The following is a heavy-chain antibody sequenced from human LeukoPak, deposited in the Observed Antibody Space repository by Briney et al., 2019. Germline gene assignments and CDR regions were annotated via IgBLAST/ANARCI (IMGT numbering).Heavy chain of an antibody. CDR2: IYPGDSDT. Sequence: GESLKISCKSSGYSFTSYWIGWVRQMPGKGLEWMGIIYPGDSDTRYSASFQCQVSISADKPISTAYLQWSSLKASDTAMYYCARPVIGLQLLYFDYWGQGTLVTVSS. V-gene: IGHV5-51*01. J-gene: IGHJ4*02. CDR1: GYSFTSYW. D-gene: IGHD5-24*01. CDR3: ARPVIGLQLLYFDY.